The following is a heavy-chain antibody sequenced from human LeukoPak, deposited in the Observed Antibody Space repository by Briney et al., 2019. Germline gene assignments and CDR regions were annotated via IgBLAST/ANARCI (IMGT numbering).Heavy chain of an antibody. D-gene: IGHD3-10*01. CDR3: ARDPTSRIVSVRGVFYGTDV. CDR1: GFTFSSYS. CDR2: ISSSSSYI. Sequence: PGGSLRLSCAASGFTFSSYSMNWVRQAPGKGLEWVSSISSSSSYIYYADSVKGRFTISRDNAKNSLYLQMNSLRAEDTAVYYCARDPTSRIVSVRGVFYGTDVWGQGTTVTVSS. J-gene: IGHJ6*02. V-gene: IGHV3-21*01.